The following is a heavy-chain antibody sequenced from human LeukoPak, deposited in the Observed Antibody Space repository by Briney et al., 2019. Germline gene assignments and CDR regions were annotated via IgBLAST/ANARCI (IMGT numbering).Heavy chain of an antibody. V-gene: IGHV3-23*01. Sequence: AGGSLRLSCAASGFTFSSYGMSWVRQAPGKGLEWVSAISGSGGSTYYADSVKGRFTISRDNSKNTLYVQMNSLRTEDTAVYYCAKEGFSRGYYYYYYMDVWGKGTTVTVSS. J-gene: IGHJ6*03. CDR3: AKEGFSRGYYYYYYMDV. CDR1: GFTFSSYG. CDR2: ISGSGGST. D-gene: IGHD6-13*01.